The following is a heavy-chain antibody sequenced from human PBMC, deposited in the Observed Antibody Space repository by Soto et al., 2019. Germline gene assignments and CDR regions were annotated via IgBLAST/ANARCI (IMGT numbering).Heavy chain of an antibody. V-gene: IGHV4-61*01. Sequence: SETLSLTCTVSGGSVSSVNYYWSWIRQPPGKGLEWIGYIYYSGSTNYNPSLKSRVTISVDTSKNQFSLKLSSVTAADTAVYYCARVKIWFGELSFDYWGQGTLVTVSS. CDR3: ARVKIWFGELSFDY. CDR2: IYYSGST. J-gene: IGHJ4*02. D-gene: IGHD3-10*01. CDR1: GGSVSSVNYY.